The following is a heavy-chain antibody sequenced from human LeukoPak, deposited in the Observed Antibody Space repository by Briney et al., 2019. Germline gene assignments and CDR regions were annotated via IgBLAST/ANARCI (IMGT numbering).Heavy chain of an antibody. CDR3: AKDRGGSGRYYFDY. V-gene: IGHV3-53*01. D-gene: IGHD6-19*01. Sequence: GGSLRLSCAASGSTVSSNYMTWVRQAPGKGLEWVSVIYSGASTYYADSVKGRFTISRDNSKNTLHLQMNSLRAEDTAVYYCAKDRGGSGRYYFDYWGQGTLVTVSS. CDR2: IYSGAST. CDR1: GSTVSSNY. J-gene: IGHJ4*02.